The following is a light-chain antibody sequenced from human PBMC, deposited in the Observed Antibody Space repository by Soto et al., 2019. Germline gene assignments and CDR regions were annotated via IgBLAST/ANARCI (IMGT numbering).Light chain of an antibody. CDR3: QQYSSYSPYT. Sequence: DIQMTQSPSSVSASVGDRVTITCRASQGISSWLAWYQQKPGKAPKLLIYAASSLQSGVPSRFAGSGSGTEFTLAISRLQPDDFATYYCQQYSSYSPYTFGQGTKVDIK. CDR2: AAS. V-gene: IGKV1D-16*01. CDR1: QGISSW. J-gene: IGKJ2*01.